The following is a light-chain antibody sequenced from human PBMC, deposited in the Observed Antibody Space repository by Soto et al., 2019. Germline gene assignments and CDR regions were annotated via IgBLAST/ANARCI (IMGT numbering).Light chain of an antibody. CDR1: NKDIGGYNY. V-gene: IGLV2-14*03. Sequence: QSALTQPVSVSGSLGQSITISCIGTNKDIGGYNYVSWYQHFPGKAPKLIIYDVTNRPPGVSDRFSGSKSGNTATLTISGLQADDEADYYRASFTSSSTLDVFAGGTKLTVL. J-gene: IGLJ3*02. CDR3: ASFTSSSTLDV. CDR2: DVT.